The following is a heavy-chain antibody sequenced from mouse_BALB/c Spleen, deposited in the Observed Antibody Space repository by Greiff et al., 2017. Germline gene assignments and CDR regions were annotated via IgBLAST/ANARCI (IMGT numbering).Heavy chain of an antibody. CDR2: ISSGGSYT. V-gene: IGHV5-6*01. D-gene: IGHD2-1*01. CDR1: GFTFSSYG. Sequence: VQLKESGGDLVKPGGSLKLSCAASGFTFSSYGMSWVRQTPDKRLEWVATISSGGSYTYYPDSVKGRFTISRDNAKNTLYLQMSSLKSEDTAMYYCARWGNYDAMDYWGQGTSVTVSS. J-gene: IGHJ4*01. CDR3: ARWGNYDAMDY.